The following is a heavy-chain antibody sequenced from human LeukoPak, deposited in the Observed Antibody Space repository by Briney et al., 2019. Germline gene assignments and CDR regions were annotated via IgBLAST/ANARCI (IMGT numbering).Heavy chain of an antibody. CDR3: ARESDTAMVGGNWFDP. Sequence: SETLSLTCTVSGGSISSHYWSWIRQPPGKGLEWIGYIYYSGSTNYNPSLKSRVTISVDTSKNQFSLKLCSVTAADTAVYYCARESDTAMVGGNWFDPWGQGTLVTVSS. D-gene: IGHD5-18*01. V-gene: IGHV4-59*11. CDR2: IYYSGST. J-gene: IGHJ5*02. CDR1: GGSISSHY.